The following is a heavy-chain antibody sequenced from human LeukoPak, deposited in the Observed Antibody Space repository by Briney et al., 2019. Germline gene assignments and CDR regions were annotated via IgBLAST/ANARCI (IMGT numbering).Heavy chain of an antibody. Sequence: GGSLRLSCAASGFTFSSYSMNWVRQAPGKGLEWVSYISSSSSTIYYADSVKGRFTISRDNSKNTLYLQMNSLRAEDTAVYYCARSGYSGYQPLVYWGQGTLVTVSS. CDR1: GFTFSSYS. CDR2: ISSSSSTI. D-gene: IGHD5-12*01. CDR3: ARSGYSGYQPLVY. J-gene: IGHJ4*02. V-gene: IGHV3-48*01.